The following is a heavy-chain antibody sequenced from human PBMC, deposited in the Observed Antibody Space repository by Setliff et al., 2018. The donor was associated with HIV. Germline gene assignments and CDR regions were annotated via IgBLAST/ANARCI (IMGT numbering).Heavy chain of an antibody. CDR3: VRGVQSPPHYSYYYMDV. CDR2: IIPILGVP. J-gene: IGHJ6*03. D-gene: IGHD3-3*01. Sequence: GASVQVSCKASGGTFSSSVISWVRQAPGQGLEWMGRIIPILGVPRYAQRFQGKVTITADKSTSTAYMELTSLRFDDTAMYYCVRGVQSPPHYSYYYMDVWGEGTMVTVSS. V-gene: IGHV1-69*04. CDR1: GGTFSSSV.